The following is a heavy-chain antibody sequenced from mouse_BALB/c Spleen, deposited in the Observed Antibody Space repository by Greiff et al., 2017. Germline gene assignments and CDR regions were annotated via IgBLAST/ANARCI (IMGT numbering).Heavy chain of an antibody. D-gene: IGHD2-14*01. CDR3: TRSGYRSCYFDY. CDR2: IYPGNSDT. Sequence: EVQLQQSGTVLARPGASVKMSCKASGYTFTSYWMHWVKQRPGQGLEWIGAIYPGNSDTSYNQKFKGKAKLTAVTSTSTAYMELSSLTNEDSAVYYCTRSGYRSCYFDYWGQGTTLTVSS. V-gene: IGHV1-5*01. CDR1: GYTFTSYW. J-gene: IGHJ2*01.